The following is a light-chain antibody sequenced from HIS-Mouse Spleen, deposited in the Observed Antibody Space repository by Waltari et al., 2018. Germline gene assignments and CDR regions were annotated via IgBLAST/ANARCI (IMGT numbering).Light chain of an antibody. J-gene: IGLJ2*01. Sequence: SYELTPRPSVSVYQGQPARITCSGDALPKKFTQSYQQNSGQTPVLVIYEDSKRPSGIPERFSGSSSRTMATLTISGAQVEDEADYYCYSTDSSGNHRVFGGGTKLTVL. V-gene: IGLV3-10*01. CDR1: ALPKKF. CDR2: EDS. CDR3: YSTDSSGNHRV.